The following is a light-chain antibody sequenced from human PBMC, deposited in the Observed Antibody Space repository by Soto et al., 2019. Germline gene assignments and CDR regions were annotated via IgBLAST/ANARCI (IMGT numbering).Light chain of an antibody. J-gene: IGKJ2*01. V-gene: IGKV3-15*01. CDR2: GAS. CDR3: QQYNNWPPKYT. Sequence: EIVMTQSPATLSVSPGERATLSCTASQSVSNNLAWYQQKPGQAPRLVIYGASSRPTGIPARFSGSGSGTEFTLTISSLQSEDFAVYYCQQYNNWPPKYTFGQGTKLEIK. CDR1: QSVSNN.